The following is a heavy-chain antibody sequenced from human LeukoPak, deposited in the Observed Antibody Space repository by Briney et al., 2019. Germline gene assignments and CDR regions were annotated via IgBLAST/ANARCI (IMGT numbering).Heavy chain of an antibody. D-gene: IGHD2-8*02. J-gene: IGHJ3*02. Sequence: SESLSLTCSVSGYSVSSDYYWGWIRQPPGKGLEWIGTVYHAGSNYNNPSLESRLTISMDTSKNQFSLKLTSVTVADTAVYYCARTYWAHDAFDIWGQGTMVTVSS. CDR2: VYHAGSN. V-gene: IGHV4-38-2*01. CDR1: GYSVSSDYY. CDR3: ARTYWAHDAFDI.